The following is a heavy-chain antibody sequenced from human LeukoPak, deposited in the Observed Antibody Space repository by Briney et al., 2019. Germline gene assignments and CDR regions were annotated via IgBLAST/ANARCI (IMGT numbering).Heavy chain of an antibody. D-gene: IGHD2-21*02. V-gene: IGHV3-7*01. Sequence: GGSLRLSCAASGFTFSSYWMSWVRQAPGKGLEWVANIKEDESKAYYVDSVKGRFAISRDNAKKSLFLQMNSLRAEDTDVYYCARDASLYCAGDTCYWAFDRWGQGTLVTASS. CDR1: GFTFSSYW. J-gene: IGHJ5*02. CDR3: ARDASLYCAGDTCYWAFDR. CDR2: IKEDESKA.